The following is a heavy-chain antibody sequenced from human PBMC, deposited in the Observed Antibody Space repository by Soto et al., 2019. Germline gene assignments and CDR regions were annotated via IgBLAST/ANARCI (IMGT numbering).Heavy chain of an antibody. CDR1: GFTFSSCG. CDR3: ARDSLEVNPNFAY. J-gene: IGHJ4*02. Sequence: GSLRLSCAASGFTFSSCGMHWVRQAPGKGLEWVAVIWYDGSNKYYADSVKGRFTISRDNSKNTLYLQMNSLRAEDTAVYYCARDSLEVNPNFAYWGQGTLVTGSS. CDR2: IWYDGSNK. V-gene: IGHV3-33*01.